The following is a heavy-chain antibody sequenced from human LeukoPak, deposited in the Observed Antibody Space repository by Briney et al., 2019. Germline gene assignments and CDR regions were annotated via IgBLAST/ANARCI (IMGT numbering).Heavy chain of an antibody. J-gene: IGHJ6*03. V-gene: IGHV1-18*01. CDR1: GYTFTSYG. CDR2: ISAYNGNT. D-gene: IGHD3-16*01. Sequence: ASVKVSCKASGYTFTSYGISWVRQAPGQGLECMGWISAYNGNTNYAQKFQGRVTMTRNTSISTAYIELSSLTSEDTAMYYCARRGKGLGYYMDVWGKGTTVTISS. CDR3: ARRGKGLGYYMDV.